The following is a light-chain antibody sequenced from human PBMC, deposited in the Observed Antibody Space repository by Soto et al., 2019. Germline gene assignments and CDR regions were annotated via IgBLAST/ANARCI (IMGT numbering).Light chain of an antibody. CDR3: SSYTSSSTRV. CDR1: SSDVGGYNY. V-gene: IGLV2-14*01. J-gene: IGLJ1*01. CDR2: DVS. Sequence: QSALTQPASVSGSPVQSITISFTGTSSDVGGYNYVSWYQQHPGKAPKLMIYDVSNRPSGVSNRFSGSKSGNTASLTISGLQAEDEADYYCSSYTSSSTRVFGTGTKLTVL.